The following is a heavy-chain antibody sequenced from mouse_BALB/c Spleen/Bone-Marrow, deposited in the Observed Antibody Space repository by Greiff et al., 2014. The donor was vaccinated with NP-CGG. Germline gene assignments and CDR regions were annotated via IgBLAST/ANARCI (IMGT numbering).Heavy chain of an antibody. CDR3: ARGGSTTITTFAY. J-gene: IGHJ3*01. Sequence: QVQLQQPGAELVRPGVSVKISCKGSGYTFTDYAMHWVKQSHAKSLEWIGVISTYYGDASYNQKFKGKATMTVDKSSSTAYMELARLTSEDSAIYYCARGGSTTITTFAYWGQGTLVTVSA. D-gene: IGHD2-4*01. CDR2: ISTYYGDA. CDR1: GYTFTDYA. V-gene: IGHV1S137*01.